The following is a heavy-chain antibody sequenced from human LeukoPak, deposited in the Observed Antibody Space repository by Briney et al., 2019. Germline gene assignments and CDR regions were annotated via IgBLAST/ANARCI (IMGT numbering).Heavy chain of an antibody. Sequence: GGSLTLSCAASGFTFSNSGMSWFRQAPGEGLEWVSTLSGSGITIYYAESVKSRFTISRDTSKNQLSLQMNSVRAEDTAVYYCPRVAADTAMVTYSSYTTDVWGKGTTVTVSS. V-gene: IGHV3-23*01. CDR1: GFTFSNSG. J-gene: IGHJ6*04. D-gene: IGHD5-18*01. CDR2: LSGSGITI. CDR3: PRVAADTAMVTYSSYTTDV.